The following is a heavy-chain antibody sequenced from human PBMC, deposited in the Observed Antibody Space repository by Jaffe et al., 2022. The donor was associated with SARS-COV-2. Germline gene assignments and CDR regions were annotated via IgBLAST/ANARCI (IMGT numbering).Heavy chain of an antibody. V-gene: IGHV4-34*01. CDR3: ARSGSELAPFDY. CDR2: INHSGST. CDR1: GGSFSGYY. Sequence: QVQLQQWGAGLLKPSETLSLTCAVYGGSFSGYYWSWIRQPPGKGLEWIGEINHSGSTNYNPSLKSRVTISVDTSKNQFSLKLSSVTAADTAVYYCARSGSELAPFDYWGQGTLVTVSS. J-gene: IGHJ4*02.